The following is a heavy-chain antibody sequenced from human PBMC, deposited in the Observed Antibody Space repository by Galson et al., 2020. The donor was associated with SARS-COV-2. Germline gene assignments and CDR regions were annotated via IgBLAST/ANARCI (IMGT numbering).Heavy chain of an antibody. J-gene: IGHJ4*02. D-gene: IGHD3-10*01. Sequence: SETLSLTCTVSGGSISSGGYYWSWIRQHPGKGLEWIGYIYYSGSTYYNPSLKSRVTISVDTSKNQFSLKLSSVTAADTAVYYCARDFKYYYGLGEYFDYWGQGTLVTVSS. V-gene: IGHV4-31*03. CDR2: IYYSGST. CDR1: GGSISSGGYY. CDR3: ARDFKYYYGLGEYFDY.